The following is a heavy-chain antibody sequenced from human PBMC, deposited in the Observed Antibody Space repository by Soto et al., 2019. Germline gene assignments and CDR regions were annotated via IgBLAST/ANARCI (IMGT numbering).Heavy chain of an antibody. D-gene: IGHD2-15*01. Sequence: TSETLSLTCTVSGGSISSSSYYWGWIRQPPGKGLEWIGSIYYSGSTYYNPSLKSRVTISVDTSKNQFSLKLSSVTAADTAVYYCARVSVDCSGGSCYMGVDYWGQGTLVTVSS. J-gene: IGHJ4*02. CDR2: IYYSGST. V-gene: IGHV4-39*01. CDR1: GGSISSSSYY. CDR3: ARVSVDCSGGSCYMGVDY.